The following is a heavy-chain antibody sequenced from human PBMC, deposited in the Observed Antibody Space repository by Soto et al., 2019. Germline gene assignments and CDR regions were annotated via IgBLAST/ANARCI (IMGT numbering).Heavy chain of an antibody. J-gene: IGHJ4*02. CDR1: GFTFSSYS. CDR2: ISSSSSTI. Sequence: EVQLVASGGGLVQPGGSLRLSCAASGFTFSSYSMNWVRQAPGKGLEWVSYISSSSSTIYYADSVKGRFTISRDNAKNSLYLQMNSLRAEDTAVYYCAREGVDYVDCFGQGTLVTVSS. CDR3: AREGVDYVDC. V-gene: IGHV3-48*01.